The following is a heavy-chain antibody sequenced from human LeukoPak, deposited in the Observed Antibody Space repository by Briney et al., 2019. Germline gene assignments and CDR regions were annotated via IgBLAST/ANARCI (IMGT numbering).Heavy chain of an antibody. Sequence: GGSLRLSCAASGFSFNHYGMHWFRQAPGKGLEWVGRIKSKTDGGTTDYAAPVKGRFTISRDDSKNTVYLQMNSLKTEDTAVYYCTTYPMVYAMNYWGQGTLVTVSS. J-gene: IGHJ4*02. CDR2: IKSKTDGGTT. CDR3: TTYPMVYAMNY. V-gene: IGHV3-15*01. D-gene: IGHD2-8*01. CDR1: GFSFNHYG.